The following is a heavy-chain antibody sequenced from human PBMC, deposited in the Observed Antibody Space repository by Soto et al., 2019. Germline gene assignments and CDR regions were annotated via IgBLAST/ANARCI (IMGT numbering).Heavy chain of an antibody. Sequence: SLTCTVSGGSISSGGYYWSWIRQHPGKGLEWIGYIYYSGSTYYNPSLKSRVTISVDTSKNQLSLKLSSVTAADTAVYYCARASVAVTAIPFDYWGQGTLVTVSS. J-gene: IGHJ4*02. CDR3: ARASVAVTAIPFDY. D-gene: IGHD2-21*02. CDR1: GGSISSGGYY. CDR2: IYYSGST. V-gene: IGHV4-31*03.